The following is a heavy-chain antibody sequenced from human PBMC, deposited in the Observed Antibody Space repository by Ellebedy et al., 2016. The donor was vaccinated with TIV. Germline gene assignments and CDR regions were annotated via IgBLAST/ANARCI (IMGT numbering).Heavy chain of an antibody. D-gene: IGHD4-17*01. CDR3: ASSTTVFDY. CDR2: IYGGGST. V-gene: IGHV3-53*01. J-gene: IGHJ4*02. CDR1: GFTVSSNY. Sequence: GESLKISCAASGFTVSSNYMSWVRQAPGKGLEWVSVIYGGGSTYYADSVKGRFTISRDNSKNTLYLQMNSLRAEDTAVYYCASSTTVFDYWGQGTLVTVSS.